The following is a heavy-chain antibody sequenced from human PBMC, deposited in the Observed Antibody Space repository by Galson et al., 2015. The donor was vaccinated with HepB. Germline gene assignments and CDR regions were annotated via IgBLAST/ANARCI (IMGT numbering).Heavy chain of an antibody. CDR3: ARELYGLQVATERGMDV. Sequence: SVKVSCKASGYTFTSYYMHWVRQAPGQGLEWMGIINPSGGSTSYAQKLQGRVTMTRDTSTSTVYMELSSLRSEDTAVYYCARELYGLQVATERGMDVWGQGTTVTVSS. CDR2: INPSGGST. CDR1: GYTFTSYY. V-gene: IGHV1-46*04. J-gene: IGHJ6*02. D-gene: IGHD5-12*01.